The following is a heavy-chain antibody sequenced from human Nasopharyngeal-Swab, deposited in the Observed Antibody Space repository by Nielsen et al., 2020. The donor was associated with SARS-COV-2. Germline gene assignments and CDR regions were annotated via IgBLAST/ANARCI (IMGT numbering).Heavy chain of an antibody. Sequence: GESLKISCAASGFTFSSYAMSWVRQAPGKGLEWASAISGSGGSTYYADSVKGRFTISRDNSKNTLYLQMNSLRAEDTAVYYRASDYGDYGYWGQGTLVTVSS. V-gene: IGHV3-23*01. CDR2: ISGSGGST. J-gene: IGHJ4*02. D-gene: IGHD4-17*01. CDR1: GFTFSSYA. CDR3: ASDYGDYGY.